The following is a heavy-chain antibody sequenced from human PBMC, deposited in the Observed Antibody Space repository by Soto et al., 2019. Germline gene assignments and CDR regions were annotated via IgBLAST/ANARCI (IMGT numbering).Heavy chain of an antibody. CDR1: GYTLTHYG. Sequence: ASVKVSCKASGYTLTHYGISWVRQAPGQGLEWMGWISPYNDDTKSAQKLQGRVTITTDTSTTTDYMELRSLRSDDTAVYYCAREYCSGGSCYGVDYWGQGTLVTVSS. CDR3: AREYCSGGSCYGVDY. CDR2: ISPYNDDT. D-gene: IGHD2-15*01. V-gene: IGHV1-18*01. J-gene: IGHJ4*02.